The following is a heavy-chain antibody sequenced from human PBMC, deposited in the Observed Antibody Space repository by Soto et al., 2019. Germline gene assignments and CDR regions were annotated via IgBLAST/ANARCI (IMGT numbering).Heavy chain of an antibody. CDR1: GFSFSSCE. Sequence: GGSLRLSCAASGFSFSSCEMSWVRQAPGKGLEWVSYISGSGTSTQYSDSVKGRFTISRDNAKNSLHLQMNSLGAEDTAVYYCARKIVTPGYHYYDYWGQGTLVTVSS. CDR2: ISGSGTST. D-gene: IGHD3-9*01. CDR3: ARKIVTPGYHYYDY. V-gene: IGHV3-48*03. J-gene: IGHJ4*02.